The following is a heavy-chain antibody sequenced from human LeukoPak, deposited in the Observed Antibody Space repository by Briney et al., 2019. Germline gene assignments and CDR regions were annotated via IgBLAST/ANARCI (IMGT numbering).Heavy chain of an antibody. CDR1: GYAFTGYY. D-gene: IGHD3-22*01. Sequence: ASVKVSCKASGYAFTGYYMHWVRQAPGQGLEWMGWINPNNGGTNYAQKFQGRVTMTRDTSISTAYMELSRLTSDDTAMYYCARDRTSGYNWFDPWGQGTLVTVSS. V-gene: IGHV1-2*02. J-gene: IGHJ5*02. CDR3: ARDRTSGYNWFDP. CDR2: INPNNGGT.